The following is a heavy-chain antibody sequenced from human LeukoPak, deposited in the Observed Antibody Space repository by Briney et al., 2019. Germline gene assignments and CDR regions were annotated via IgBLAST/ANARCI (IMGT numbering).Heavy chain of an antibody. CDR3: AKDLVTGSLDY. D-gene: IGHD3-10*01. V-gene: IGHV3-66*01. J-gene: IGHJ4*02. CDR2: IYSGGST. CDR1: EFSVGSNY. Sequence: GGSLRLSCAASEFSVGSNYMTWVRQAPGKGLEWVSLIYSGGSTYYADSVKGRFTISRDNSKNTLYLQMNSLRAEDTAVYYCAKDLVTGSLDYWGQGTLVTVSS.